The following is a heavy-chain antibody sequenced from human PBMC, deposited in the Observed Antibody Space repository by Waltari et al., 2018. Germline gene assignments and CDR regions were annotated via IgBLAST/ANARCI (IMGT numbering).Heavy chain of an antibody. CDR1: GFTFSSYS. Sequence: EVQLVESGGDLVKPGGSLRLSCAASGFTFSSYSMNWVRQVPGKGRECVSFISSGGSNRYNADSVKGRFTISRDNAKNSLYLQMNSLRVDDTAVYYCARIDGYNPDYWGQGTLVTVSS. V-gene: IGHV3-21*01. CDR3: ARIDGYNPDY. CDR2: ISSGGSNR. D-gene: IGHD5-18*01. J-gene: IGHJ4*02.